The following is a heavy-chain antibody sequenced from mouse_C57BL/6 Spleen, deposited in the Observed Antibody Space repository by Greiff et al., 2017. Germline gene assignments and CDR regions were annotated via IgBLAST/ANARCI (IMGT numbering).Heavy chain of an antibody. CDR2: IDPETGGT. D-gene: IGHD1-1*01. V-gene: IGHV1-15*01. Sequence: QVQLQQSGAELVRPGASVTLSCKASGYTFTGYEMHWVKQTPVHGLEWIGAIDPETGGTAYNQKFKGKAILTADKSSSTAYMELRSLTSEDSAVYYCTRRVYYFGTPYYFDYWGQGTTLTVSS. J-gene: IGHJ2*01. CDR3: TRRVYYFGTPYYFDY. CDR1: GYTFTGYE.